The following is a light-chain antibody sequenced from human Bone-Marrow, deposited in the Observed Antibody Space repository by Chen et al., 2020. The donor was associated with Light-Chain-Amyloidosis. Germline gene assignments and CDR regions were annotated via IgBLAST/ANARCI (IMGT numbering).Light chain of an antibody. CDR3: SSYTSSSTVV. Sequence: QSARTQPASGSGSPGQSTTISSTGTSSDVGGYNYVSWYQPHPGKAPKLMIYDVSNRPSGVSNRFSGSKSGNTASLTISGLQAEDEADYYCSSYTSSSTVVFGGGTKLTVL. CDR1: SSDVGGYNY. CDR2: DVS. V-gene: IGLV2-14*03. J-gene: IGLJ2*01.